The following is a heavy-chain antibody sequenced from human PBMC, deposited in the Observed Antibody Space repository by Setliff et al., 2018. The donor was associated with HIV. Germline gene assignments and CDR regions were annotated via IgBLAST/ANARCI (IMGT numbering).Heavy chain of an antibody. CDR1: GFAFSDFY. J-gene: IGHJ1*01. CDR2: ISGGGSST. D-gene: IGHD6-19*01. CDR3: TTGGSSGPKH. Sequence: GGSLRLSCAASGFAFSDFYMSWIRQAPGKGLEWVSYISGGGSSTNYTDSVRGRFTISRDNAKNSLYLQMSSLRADDAAVYYCTTGGSSGPKHWGQGTLVTVSS. V-gene: IGHV3-11*01.